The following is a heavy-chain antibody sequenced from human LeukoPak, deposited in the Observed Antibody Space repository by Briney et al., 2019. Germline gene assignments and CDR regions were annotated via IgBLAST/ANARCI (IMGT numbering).Heavy chain of an antibody. D-gene: IGHD1-26*01. CDR2: ISYDGSNK. V-gene: IGHV3-30-3*01. J-gene: IGHJ1*01. CDR3: ARGGSGSYYGEYFQH. Sequence: GGSLRLSCAASGFIFSSYAMHWVRQAPGKGLEWVAVISYDGSNKYYADSVKGRFTISRDNSKNTLYLQMNSLRAEDTAVYYCARGGSGSYYGEYFQHWGQGTLVTVSS. CDR1: GFIFSSYA.